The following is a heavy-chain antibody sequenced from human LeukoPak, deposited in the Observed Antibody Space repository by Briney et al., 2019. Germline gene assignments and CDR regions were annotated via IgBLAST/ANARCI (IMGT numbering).Heavy chain of an antibody. Sequence: KPSETLSLTCTVSGDSISSYYWSWIRQPPGKGLEWIGYIYTSGGTNYIPSLKGRVTISIDPSKNQFSLKLSSVTAADSAVYYCARLTRLSTSPDRYYLDYWGQGTLVTVSS. J-gene: IGHJ4*02. V-gene: IGHV4-4*09. D-gene: IGHD6-6*01. CDR3: ARLTRLSTSPDRYYLDY. CDR2: IYTSGGT. CDR1: GDSISSYY.